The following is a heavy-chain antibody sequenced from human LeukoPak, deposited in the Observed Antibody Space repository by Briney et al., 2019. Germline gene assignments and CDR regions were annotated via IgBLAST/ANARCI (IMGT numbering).Heavy chain of an antibody. CDR2: IYTSGST. J-gene: IGHJ4*02. CDR3: ARDLGAGHVDY. Sequence: SETLSLTCTVSGGSISSGSYYWSWIRQPAGKGLEWIGRIYTSGSTNYNPSLKSRVTISVDTSKNQFSLKMSSVTAADTAVYYCARDLGAGHVDYWGQGTLVTVSS. D-gene: IGHD1-26*01. CDR1: GGSISSGSYY. V-gene: IGHV4-61*02.